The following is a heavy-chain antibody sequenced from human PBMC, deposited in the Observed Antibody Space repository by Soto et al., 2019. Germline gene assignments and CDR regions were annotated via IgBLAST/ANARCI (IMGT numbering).Heavy chain of an antibody. D-gene: IGHD3-16*01. CDR1: GVSMRNSY. V-gene: IGHV4-4*07. J-gene: IGHJ5*02. Sequence: SETLSLTCSVSGVSMRNSYWTWIRQSSGKGLEWIGRMSTSGNTNHNPSLNSRLTMAVDTSKNQVSLKLTSVTAADTAVYYCARGGGVPALGDPWGQGTLVTVSS. CDR3: ARGGGVPALGDP. CDR2: MSTSGNT.